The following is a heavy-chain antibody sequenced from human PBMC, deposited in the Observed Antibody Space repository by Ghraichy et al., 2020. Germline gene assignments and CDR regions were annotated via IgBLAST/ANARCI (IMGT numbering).Heavy chain of an antibody. CDR2: ISNSGST. CDR3: AIAVARSARLDY. D-gene: IGHD6-19*01. V-gene: IGHV4-59*01. CDR1: GGSISGYF. J-gene: IGHJ4*02. Sequence: ESLNISCSVSGGSISGYFWSWIRQPPGKGLEWIGYISNSGSTNYNPSLKSRVTISGDVSKNQFSLKLSSVTAADAAVYYCAIAVARSARLDYWGQGTLVTVSS.